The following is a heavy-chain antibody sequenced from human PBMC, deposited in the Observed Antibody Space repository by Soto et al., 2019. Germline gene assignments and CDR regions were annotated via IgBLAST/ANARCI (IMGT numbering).Heavy chain of an antibody. V-gene: IGHV3-23*01. J-gene: IGHJ4*02. D-gene: IGHD3-10*01. CDR1: GFTFNTYA. CDR3: AKSYSDSGNYEVGHDN. CDR2: ISGSGGTT. Sequence: EVQLLESGGDLVQPGGSLRLSCAASGFTFNTYAMSWVRQTAGKGLEWVSAISGSGGTTYYADSVKGGVTVSRDNSKNTVYLQMNSLRVEDTAIYYCAKSYSDSGNYEVGHDNRGQGTLVTVTS.